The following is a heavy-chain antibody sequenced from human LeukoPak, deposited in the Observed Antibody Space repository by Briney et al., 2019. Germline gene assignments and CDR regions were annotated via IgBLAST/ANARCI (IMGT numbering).Heavy chain of an antibody. Sequence: PSETLSLTCADYGGSFSAYYWSWIRQTPGKGLEWIGEVNHSGSTNYNPSLKSRVAISVDLSKNQFYLKLSSVTAADTAVYYCATKDSSSYYYGAFDIWGQGTVVTVSS. CDR3: ATKDSSSYYYGAFDI. D-gene: IGHD3-22*01. CDR2: VNHSGST. V-gene: IGHV4-34*01. CDR1: GGSFSAYY. J-gene: IGHJ3*02.